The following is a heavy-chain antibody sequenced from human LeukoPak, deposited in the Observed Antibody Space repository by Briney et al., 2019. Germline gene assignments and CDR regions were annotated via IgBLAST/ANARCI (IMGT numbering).Heavy chain of an antibody. CDR3: AGVTWEVPPYAFDI. CDR1: GGSISSGNYY. D-gene: IGHD1-26*01. Sequence: PSETLSLTCTVSGGSISSGNYYWSWIRQPAGKGPEWIGRIYTSGTTNYNPSLKSRVTISVDTSKNQLSLKLSSVTAADTAVYYCAGVTWEVPPYAFDIWGQGTMVTVSS. V-gene: IGHV4-61*02. CDR2: IYTSGTT. J-gene: IGHJ3*02.